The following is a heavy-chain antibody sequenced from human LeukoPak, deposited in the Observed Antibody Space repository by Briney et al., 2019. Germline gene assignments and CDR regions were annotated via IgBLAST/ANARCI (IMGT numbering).Heavy chain of an antibody. J-gene: IGHJ4*02. CDR3: ARRRGYSGYGNYYFDY. CDR2: INHSGST. D-gene: IGHD5-12*01. CDR1: GGSFSGYY. Sequence: SETLSLTCAVYGGSFSGYYWSWIRQPPGKGLEWIGDINHSGSTNYNPSLKSRVTISVDTSKNQFSLKLSSVTAADTAVYYCARRRGYSGYGNYYFDYWGQGTLVTVSS. V-gene: IGHV4-34*01.